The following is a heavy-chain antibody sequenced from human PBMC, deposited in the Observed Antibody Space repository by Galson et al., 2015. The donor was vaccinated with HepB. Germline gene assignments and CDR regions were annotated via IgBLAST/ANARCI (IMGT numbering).Heavy chain of an antibody. J-gene: IGHJ6*02. V-gene: IGHV3-7*03. CDR3: ARGSIVVVPAAAMGV. CDR1: GFTFSSYW. Sequence: SLRLSCAASGFTFSSYWMSWVRQAPGKGLEWVANIKQDGSEKYYVDSVKGRFTISRDNAKNSLYLQMNSLRAEDTAVYYCARGSIVVVPAAAMGVWGQGTTVTVSS. D-gene: IGHD2-2*01. CDR2: IKQDGSEK.